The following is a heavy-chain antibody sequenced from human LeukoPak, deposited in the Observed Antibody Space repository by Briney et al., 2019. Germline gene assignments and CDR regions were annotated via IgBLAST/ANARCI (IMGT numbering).Heavy chain of an antibody. V-gene: IGHV1-46*01. D-gene: IGHD3-3*01. J-gene: IGHJ5*02. CDR3: ARSPNYDFWSGANWFDP. CDR1: GYTFTSYY. CDR2: INPSGGST. Sequence: ASVKVSCKASGYTFTSYYMHWVRQAPGQGLEWMGIINPSGGSTSYAQKFQGRVTMTRDTSTGTVYMELSSLRSEDTAVYYCARSPNYDFWSGANWFDPWGQGTLVTVSS.